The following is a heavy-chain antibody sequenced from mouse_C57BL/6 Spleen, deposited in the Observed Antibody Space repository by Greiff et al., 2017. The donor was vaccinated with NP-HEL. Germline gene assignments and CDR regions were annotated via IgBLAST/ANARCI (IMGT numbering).Heavy chain of an antibody. V-gene: IGHV14-4*01. CDR2: IDPENGDT. Sequence: EVQLQQSGAELVRPGASVKLSCTASGFNIKDDYMHWVKQRPEQGLEWIGWIDPENGDTEYASKFQGKATITADTSSNTAYLQLSSLTSEDTAVYYCTTDSSGPAWFAYGGQGTLVTVSA. CDR3: TTDSSGPAWFAY. CDR1: GFNIKDDY. D-gene: IGHD3-2*02. J-gene: IGHJ3*01.